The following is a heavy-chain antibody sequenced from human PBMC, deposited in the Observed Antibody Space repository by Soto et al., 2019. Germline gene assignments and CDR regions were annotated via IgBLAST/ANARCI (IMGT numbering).Heavy chain of an antibody. J-gene: IGHJ6*02. CDR3: AKRETYYYYGMDV. V-gene: IGHV3-23*01. Sequence: WGSLRLSCAASGFTFSSYAMSWFRQAPGKGLEWVSAISGSGGSTYYADSVKGRFTISRDNSKNTLYLQMNSLRAEDTAVYYCAKRETYYYYGMDVWGQGTTVTVSS. CDR2: ISGSGGST. CDR1: GFTFSSYA.